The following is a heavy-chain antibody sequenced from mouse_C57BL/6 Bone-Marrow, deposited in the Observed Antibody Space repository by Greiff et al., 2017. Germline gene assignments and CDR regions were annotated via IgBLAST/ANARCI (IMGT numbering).Heavy chain of an antibody. D-gene: IGHD2-12*01. J-gene: IGHJ4*01. V-gene: IGHV5-9-1*02. CDR1: GFTFSSYA. CDR3: TRGRVYDVDAMDY. CDR2: ISSGGDYI. Sequence: VKLVESGEGLVKPGGSLKLSCAASGFTFSSYAMSWVRQTPEKRLEWVAYISSGGDYIYYADTVKGRFTISRDNARNTLYLQMSSLKSEDTAIYYWTRGRVYDVDAMDYWGQGTSVTVSS.